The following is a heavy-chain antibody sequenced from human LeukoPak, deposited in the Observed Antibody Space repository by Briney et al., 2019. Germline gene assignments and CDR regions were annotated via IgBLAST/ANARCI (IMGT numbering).Heavy chain of an antibody. CDR2: ISYDGSNK. D-gene: IGHD4-17*01. Sequence: GGSLRLSCAASGFTFGAYTMNWVRQAPAKGLEWVAVISYDGSNKYYADSVKGRFTISRDNSKNTLYLQVNSLRAEDTAVYYCASADYGDYIFDYWGQGTLVTVSS. CDR3: ASADYGDYIFDY. J-gene: IGHJ4*02. V-gene: IGHV3-30*03. CDR1: GFTFGAYT.